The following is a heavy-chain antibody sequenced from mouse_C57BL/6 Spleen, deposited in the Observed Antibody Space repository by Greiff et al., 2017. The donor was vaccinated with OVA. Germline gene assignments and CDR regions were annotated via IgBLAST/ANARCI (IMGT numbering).Heavy chain of an antibody. D-gene: IGHD2-4*01. CDR2: IDPSDSET. V-gene: IGHV1-52*01. Sequence: VQLQQPGAELVRPGSSVKLSCKASGYTFTSYWMHWVKQRPIQGLEWIGNIDPSDSETHYNQKFKDKATLTVDKSSSTAYMQLSSLTSEDSAVYYCALIYYDYDDAYWGQGTLVTVSA. CDR1: GYTFTSYW. J-gene: IGHJ3*01. CDR3: ALIYYDYDDAY.